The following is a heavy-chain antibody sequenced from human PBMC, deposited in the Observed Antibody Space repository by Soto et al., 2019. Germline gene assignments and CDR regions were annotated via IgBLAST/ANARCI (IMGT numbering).Heavy chain of an antibody. CDR3: ARESEDLTSNFDY. Sequence: VGSLRLSCAASGFTFTRYSMNWVRQAPGKGLEWVSSISSTTNYIYYGDSMKGRFTISRDNAKNSLYLEMNSLRAEDTAVYYCARESEDLTSNFDYWGQGTMVTVSS. V-gene: IGHV3-21*06. CDR2: ISSTTNYI. CDR1: GFTFTRYS. J-gene: IGHJ4*02.